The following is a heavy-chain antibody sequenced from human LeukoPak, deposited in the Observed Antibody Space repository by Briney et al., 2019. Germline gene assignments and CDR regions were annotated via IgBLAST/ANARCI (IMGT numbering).Heavy chain of an antibody. D-gene: IGHD6-13*01. J-gene: IGHJ4*02. Sequence: GGSLRLSCAAPGFTFSSYSMNWIRQAPGKGLEWVSSISGSNSYIYYADSVKGRFTITRDNAKNSLYLQMNSLRAEDTAVYYCAAASGIGYWGQGTLVTVSS. CDR2: ISGSNSYI. V-gene: IGHV3-21*01. CDR3: AAASGIGY. CDR1: GFTFSSYS.